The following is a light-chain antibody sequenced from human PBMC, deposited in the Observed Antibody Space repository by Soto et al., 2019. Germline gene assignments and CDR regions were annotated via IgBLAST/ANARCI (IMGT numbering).Light chain of an antibody. CDR2: EVS. V-gene: IGLV2-14*01. Sequence: QSALTQPASVSGSPGQSITISCTGTSSDVGGYNYVSWYQQHPGKAPKLMIYEVSNRPSRVSNRFSGSKSGNTASLTISGLQAEDEADYYCSSFASTHTYVFGTGTKVTVL. CDR3: SSFASTHTYV. CDR1: SSDVGGYNY. J-gene: IGLJ1*01.